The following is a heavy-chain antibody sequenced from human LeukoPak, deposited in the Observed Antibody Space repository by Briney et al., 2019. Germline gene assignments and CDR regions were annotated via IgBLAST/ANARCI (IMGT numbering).Heavy chain of an antibody. D-gene: IGHD3-9*01. Sequence: GGSLRLSCAASGFTFSSYAMHWVRQAPGKGLEWVAVISYDGSNKYYADSVKGRFTISRDNSKNTLYLQMNSLRAKGTAVYYCARGGARLVLYRGFDPWGQGTLVTVSS. V-gene: IGHV3-30-3*01. CDR3: ARGGARLVLYRGFDP. CDR1: GFTFSSYA. J-gene: IGHJ5*02. CDR2: ISYDGSNK.